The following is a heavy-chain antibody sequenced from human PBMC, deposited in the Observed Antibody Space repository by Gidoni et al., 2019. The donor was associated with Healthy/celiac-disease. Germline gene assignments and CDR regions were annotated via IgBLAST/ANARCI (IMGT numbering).Heavy chain of an antibody. D-gene: IGHD3-3*01. V-gene: IGHV4-30-2*01. J-gene: IGHJ4*02. Sequence: QLQLQESGSGLVKPSQTLSLTCAVSGGSISSGGYSWSWVRQPPGKGLEWIGYIYHSGSTYYNPSLKSRVTISVDRSKNQFSLKLSSVTAADTAVYYCARVAGRGYDFWSGPSRIDYWGQGTLVTVSS. CDR3: ARVAGRGYDFWSGPSRIDY. CDR2: IYHSGST. CDR1: GGSISSGGYS.